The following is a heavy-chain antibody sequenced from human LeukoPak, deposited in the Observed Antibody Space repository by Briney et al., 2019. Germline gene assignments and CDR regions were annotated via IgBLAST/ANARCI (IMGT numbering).Heavy chain of an antibody. CDR3: AREYYDSSGYLDGYFDY. D-gene: IGHD3-22*01. V-gene: IGHV4-39*07. J-gene: IGHJ4*02. Sequence: SETLSLTCTVSGGSISSSSYYWGWIRQPPGKGLEWTGSIYYSGSTYYNPSLKSRVTISVDTSKNQFSLKLSSVTAADTAVYYCAREYYDSSGYLDGYFDYWGQGTLVTVSS. CDR2: IYYSGST. CDR1: GGSISSSSYY.